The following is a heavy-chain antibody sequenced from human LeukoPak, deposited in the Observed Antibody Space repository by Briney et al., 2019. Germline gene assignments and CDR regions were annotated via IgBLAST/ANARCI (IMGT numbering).Heavy chain of an antibody. J-gene: IGHJ6*02. CDR1: GYTFTGYY. V-gene: IGHV1-2*04. CDR3: ARDLRLTHTSVYYYYGMDV. CDR2: INPNSGGT. D-gene: IGHD5/OR15-5a*01. Sequence: ASVKVSCKASGYTFTGYYMHWVRQAPGQGLEWMGWINPNSGGTNYAQKFQGWVTMTRDTSISTAYMELSRLRSDDTAVYYCARDLRLTHTSVYYYYGMDVWGQGTTVTVSS.